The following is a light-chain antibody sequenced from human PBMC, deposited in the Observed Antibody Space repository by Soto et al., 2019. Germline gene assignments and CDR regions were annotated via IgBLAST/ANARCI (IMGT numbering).Light chain of an antibody. Sequence: QTALTQPPSASGSPGQSGTISCTGTSSDVGGYNYVSWYQQHPGKAPKLMIYEGSKRPSGVPDRFSGSKSGNTASLTVSGLQAEDEADYYCSSYAGSNFYVFGTGTKLTVL. CDR3: SSYAGSNFYV. CDR2: EGS. CDR1: SSDVGGYNY. V-gene: IGLV2-8*01. J-gene: IGLJ1*01.